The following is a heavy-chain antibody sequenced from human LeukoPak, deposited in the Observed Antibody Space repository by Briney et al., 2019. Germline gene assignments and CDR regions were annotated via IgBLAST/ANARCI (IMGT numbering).Heavy chain of an antibody. Sequence: PGGSLRLSCAASGFTLSSYWMHWVRQAPGKGLVWVSHINSEGSRTNYADSVKGRFTISRDNAKNTLYLQMNSLKAEDTAVYYCAKDPGIAVAGLLDYWGQGTLVTVSS. J-gene: IGHJ4*02. CDR2: INSEGSRT. CDR1: GFTLSSYW. CDR3: AKDPGIAVAGLLDY. V-gene: IGHV3-74*01. D-gene: IGHD6-19*01.